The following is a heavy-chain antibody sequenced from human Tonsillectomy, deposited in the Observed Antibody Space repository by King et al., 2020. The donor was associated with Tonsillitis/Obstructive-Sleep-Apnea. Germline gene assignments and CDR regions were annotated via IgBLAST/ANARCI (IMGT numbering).Heavy chain of an antibody. Sequence: VQLQESGPGLVKPSETLSLTCTVSGGSISSYYWSWIRQPPGKGLEWIGYIYYSGSTNYNPSLKSRVTISVDTSKNPFSLKLSSVTAADTAVEYCARVAKNDFWSGYYSYYYMDVWGQGTTVTVSS. D-gene: IGHD3-3*01. V-gene: IGHV4-59*01. J-gene: IGHJ6*03. CDR2: IYYSGST. CDR3: ARVAKNDFWSGYYSYYYMDV. CDR1: GGSISSYY.